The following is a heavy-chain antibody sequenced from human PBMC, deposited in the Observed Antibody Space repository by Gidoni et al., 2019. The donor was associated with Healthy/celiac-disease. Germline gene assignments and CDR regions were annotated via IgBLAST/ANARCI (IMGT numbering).Heavy chain of an antibody. D-gene: IGHD2-2*01. CDR3: ATLGYCSSTSCPTRGLSDY. Sequence: QLQPQESGPGLVKPSETLSLTSTVSGGSISSSSYYWGWIRQPPGKGPEWIGSIYYSGSPYYNPPHKSRVTISVDTSKNQFSLKLSSVTAADTAVYYCATLGYCSSTSCPTRGLSDYWGQGTLVTVSS. J-gene: IGHJ4*02. CDR2: IYYSGSP. V-gene: IGHV4-39*01. CDR1: GGSISSSSYY.